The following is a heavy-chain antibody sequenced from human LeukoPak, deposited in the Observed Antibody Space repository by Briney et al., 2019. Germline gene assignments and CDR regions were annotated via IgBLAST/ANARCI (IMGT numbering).Heavy chain of an antibody. CDR2: IKQDGSEK. D-gene: IGHD2-21*02. V-gene: IGHV3-7*01. CDR1: GFTFSSYW. Sequence: GSLRLSCAASGFTFSSYWMSWVRQAPGKGLEWVANIKQDGSEKYYVDSVKGRFTISRDNAKNSLYLQMNSLRAEDTAVYYCARDGDGYGSACFDYWGQGTLVTVSS. CDR3: ARDGDGYGSACFDY. J-gene: IGHJ4*02.